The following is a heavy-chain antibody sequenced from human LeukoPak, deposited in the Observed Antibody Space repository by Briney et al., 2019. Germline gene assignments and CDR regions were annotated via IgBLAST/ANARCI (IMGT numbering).Heavy chain of an antibody. CDR3: ARGGYGGNDGYMDV. J-gene: IGHJ6*03. CDR1: GGSISSYSYY. CDR2: IYTRGTT. V-gene: IGHV4-61*02. D-gene: IGHD4-23*01. Sequence: PSQTLSLTCTVSGGSISSYSYYWSWIRQPAGKGLEWIGRIYTRGTTNYNPSLKSRVTISVDTSKNQFSLKLSSVTAADTAVYYCARGGYGGNDGYMDVWGKGTTVTVSS.